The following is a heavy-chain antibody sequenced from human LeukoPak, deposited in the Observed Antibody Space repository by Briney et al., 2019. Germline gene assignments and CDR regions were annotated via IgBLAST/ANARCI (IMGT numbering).Heavy chain of an antibody. CDR1: GGSISSGGYY. V-gene: IGHV4-61*08. D-gene: IGHD4-17*01. J-gene: IGHJ4*02. CDR2: IYYTGST. Sequence: SQTLSLTCTVSGGSISSGGYYWSWIRQPPGKGLEWIGYIYYTGSTNYNPSLKSRVTISVDTSENQFSLKLNSVTAADTAVYFCVRHATTYFFLDYWGQGTLVTVSS. CDR3: VRHATTYFFLDY.